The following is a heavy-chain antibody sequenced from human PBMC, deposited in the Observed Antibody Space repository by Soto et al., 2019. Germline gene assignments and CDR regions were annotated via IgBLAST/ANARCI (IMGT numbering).Heavy chain of an antibody. Sequence: QVQLVESGGGVVQPGRSLRLYCVGSGFTFSVYGMHWVRQAPGKGLEWVAVISYDGTNKYYADCVKGRFTVSRDNSKKNLYLEMNSLRPVDTAVYYWAKDGAAWYHLRGPIFYYYGMDVWGQGTTVSVSS. CDR1: GFTFSVYG. V-gene: IGHV3-30*18. D-gene: IGHD3-10*01. J-gene: IGHJ6*02. CDR2: ISYDGTNK. CDR3: AKDGAAWYHLRGPIFYYYGMDV.